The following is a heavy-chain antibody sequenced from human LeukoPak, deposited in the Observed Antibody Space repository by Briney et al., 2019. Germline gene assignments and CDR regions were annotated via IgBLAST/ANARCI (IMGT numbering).Heavy chain of an antibody. J-gene: IGHJ6*02. D-gene: IGHD1-14*01. CDR2: IVGGGDNT. CDR3: AKGVSGEPSFYGMDV. V-gene: IGHV3-23*01. CDR1: GFSFSTYA. Sequence: GGSLRLSCAASGFSFSTYAMNWVRQAPGKGLEWVSGIVGGGDNTYYADSVKGRFTISRDNSKNTLYLQMNSLRVEDTAVFYCAKGVSGEPSFYGMDVWGQGTTVTVSS.